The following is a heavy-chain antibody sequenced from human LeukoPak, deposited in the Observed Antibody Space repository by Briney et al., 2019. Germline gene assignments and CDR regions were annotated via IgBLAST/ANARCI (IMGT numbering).Heavy chain of an antibody. CDR2: IYHSGST. CDR1: GYSISSGYY. Sequence: PSETLSLTCTVSGYSISSGYYWGLIRQPPGKGLEWIGSIYHSGSTYYNPSLKSRVTISMDTSKNQSSLKLSSVTAADTAVYYCAGKYYYDSSGYFYVDWWGRGILVTVSS. V-gene: IGHV4-38-2*02. J-gene: IGHJ4*02. D-gene: IGHD3-22*01. CDR3: AGKYYYDSSGYFYVDW.